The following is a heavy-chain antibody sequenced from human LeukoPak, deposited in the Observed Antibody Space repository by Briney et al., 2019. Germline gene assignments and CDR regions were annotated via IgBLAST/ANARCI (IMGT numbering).Heavy chain of an antibody. D-gene: IGHD3-3*01. J-gene: IGHJ3*02. CDR2: ISGYNGNT. CDR3: ARDRSPDFWSGDYRDAFDI. V-gene: IGHV1-18*01. Sequence: GASVKASCKASGYTFTSYGISWVRQAPGQGLEWMGWISGYNGNTNSAQKLQGRVSMTTDTSTSTAYMELRSLRSDDTAVYYCARDRSPDFWSGDYRDAFDIWGQGTMVTVSS. CDR1: GYTFTSYG.